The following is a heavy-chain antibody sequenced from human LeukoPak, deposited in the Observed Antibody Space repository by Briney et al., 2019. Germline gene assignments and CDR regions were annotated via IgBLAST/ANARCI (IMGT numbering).Heavy chain of an antibody. V-gene: IGHV1-8*01. CDR1: GYTFTSYD. Sequence: ASVKVSCKASGYTFTSYDINWVRQATGQGLEWMGWMNPNSGNTGYAQKFQGRVTITRNTSISTAYMELSSVRSEDTAVYYCARGGDVSINLFDPWGQGTLVTVSS. D-gene: IGHD3-16*02. CDR3: ARGGDVSINLFDP. CDR2: MNPNSGNT. J-gene: IGHJ5*02.